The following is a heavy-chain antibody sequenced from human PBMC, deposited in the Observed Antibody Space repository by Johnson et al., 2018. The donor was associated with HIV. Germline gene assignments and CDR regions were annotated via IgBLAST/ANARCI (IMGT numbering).Heavy chain of an antibody. CDR2: IQYDGSKK. V-gene: IGHV3-30*14. J-gene: IGHJ3*02. CDR1: GFTFSSFD. CDR3: AGKTGYDAFDM. D-gene: IGHD3-9*01. Sequence: QVQLVESGGGVVQPGRSLRLSCAASGFTFSSFDMHWVRQAPGKGLEWVSFIQYDGSKKYYADSVKGRFTISRDNSRNTLYLQMNSLRVEDTAVYLCAGKTGYDAFDMWGQGTMVTVSS.